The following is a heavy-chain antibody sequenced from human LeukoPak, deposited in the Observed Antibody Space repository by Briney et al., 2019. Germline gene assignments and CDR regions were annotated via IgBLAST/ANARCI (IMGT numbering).Heavy chain of an antibody. CDR2: ISYDGSNK. J-gene: IGHJ3*02. D-gene: IGHD3-22*01. Sequence: GGSLRLSCAASGFTFSSYGMHWVRQAPGKGLEWVAVISYDGSNKYYADSVKGRFTISRDNSKNTLYLQMDSLRAEDTAVYYCAKPSSGYEYANDAFDIWGQGTMVTVSS. V-gene: IGHV3-30*18. CDR3: AKPSSGYEYANDAFDI. CDR1: GFTFSSYG.